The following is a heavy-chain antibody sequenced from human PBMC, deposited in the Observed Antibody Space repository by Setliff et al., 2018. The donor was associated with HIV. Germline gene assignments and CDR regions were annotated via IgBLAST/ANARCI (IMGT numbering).Heavy chain of an antibody. CDR1: GGSISSSGPGYY. CDR2: VYYSGST. CDR3: EAATVGETGYYGIDV. D-gene: IGHD1-26*01. Sequence: SETLSLTCTVSGGSISSSGPGYYWGWVRQAPGGGLERIGSVYYSGSTYYNPSLKSRVTISLDTSKNQFYLKLNFVTAADTAVYYCEAATVGETGYYGIDVWGPGTTVTVSS. J-gene: IGHJ6*02. V-gene: IGHV4-39*07.